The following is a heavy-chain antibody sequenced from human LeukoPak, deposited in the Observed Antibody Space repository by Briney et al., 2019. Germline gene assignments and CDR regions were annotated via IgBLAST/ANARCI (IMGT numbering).Heavy chain of an antibody. J-gene: IGHJ3*01. CDR1: GYIFTGYY. CDR2: INPNSGGT. Sequence: ASVKVSCKASGYIFTGYYMHWVRQAPGQGLEWMGWINPNSGGTNYAQKFQGRVTMTRDTSISTAYMELSRLRSDDTAVYYCARSRYYYDSSGGWGQGTMVTVSS. V-gene: IGHV1-2*02. CDR3: ARSRYYYDSSGG. D-gene: IGHD3-22*01.